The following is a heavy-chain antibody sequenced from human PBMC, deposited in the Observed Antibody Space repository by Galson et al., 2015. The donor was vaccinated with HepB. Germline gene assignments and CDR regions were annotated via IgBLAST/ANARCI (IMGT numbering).Heavy chain of an antibody. Sequence: SVKVSCKASGYTFTSYYMHWVRQAPGQGLEWMGIINPSGGSTSYAQKFQGRVTMTRDTSTSTVYMELSSLRSEDTAVYYCARELGMAWELLRPFDIWGQGTMVTVSS. CDR3: ARELGMAWELLRPFDI. CDR1: GYTFTSYY. D-gene: IGHD1-26*01. CDR2: INPSGGST. V-gene: IGHV1-46*03. J-gene: IGHJ3*02.